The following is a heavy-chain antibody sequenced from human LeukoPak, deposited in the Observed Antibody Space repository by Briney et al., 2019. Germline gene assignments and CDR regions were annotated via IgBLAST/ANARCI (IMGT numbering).Heavy chain of an antibody. CDR1: EFTFSTYT. Sequence: GGSLRLSCAASEFTFSTYTMNWVRQAPGKGLEWVSSISSSSSYIYYADSVKGRFTISRDNAKNSLYLQMNSLRAEDTAVYYCARKPYDSSGYSYDWGQGTLVTVSS. CDR3: ARKPYDSSGYSYD. D-gene: IGHD3-22*01. CDR2: ISSSSSYI. V-gene: IGHV3-21*01. J-gene: IGHJ4*02.